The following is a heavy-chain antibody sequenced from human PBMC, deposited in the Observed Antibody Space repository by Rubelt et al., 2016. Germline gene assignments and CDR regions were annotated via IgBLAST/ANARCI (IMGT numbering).Heavy chain of an antibody. CDR2: VFYTGSA. Sequence: QVQLQQWGAGLLKPSETLSLTCAVYGGSFSGYYWSWIRQPPGKGLEWIGYVFYTGSANYNPSLKRRVTISVDTSRNHVSRNVRSVPAADTAVYYCASNTKYSNWHGMNAWGQGTTVIVSS. CDR1: GGSFSGYY. D-gene: IGHD6-6*01. J-gene: IGHJ6*02. CDR3: ASNTKYSNWHGMNA. V-gene: IGHV4-34*11.